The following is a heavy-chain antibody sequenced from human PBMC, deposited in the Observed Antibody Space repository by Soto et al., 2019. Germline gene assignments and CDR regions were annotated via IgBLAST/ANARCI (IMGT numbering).Heavy chain of an antibody. D-gene: IGHD4-17*01. CDR1: LFTFGAFA. V-gene: IGHV3-23*01. J-gene: IGHJ2*01. CDR2: LSGGGGST. Sequence: GGSLELSCAAPLFTFGAFAMACIRQRRANGLVWVSSLSGGGGSTYYNDPVRSRFNISRDNSNGTLFLQMNNLSAEDTAVYFCAKTHRATTVVTRYCSFDLSGRGTLVTVPS. CDR3: AKTHRATTVVTRYCSFDL.